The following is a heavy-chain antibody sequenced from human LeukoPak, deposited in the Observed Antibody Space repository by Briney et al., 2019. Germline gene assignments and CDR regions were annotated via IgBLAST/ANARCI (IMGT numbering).Heavy chain of an antibody. CDR3: ARSGSLPQIDY. D-gene: IGHD3-10*01. Sequence: GGPLRLSCAASGFTFSDYYMSWIRQAPGKGQEWVSYISSSSSYTNYADSVKGRFTISRDNAKNSLYLQMNSLRAEDTAVYYCARSGSLPQIDYWGQGTLVTVSS. CDR2: ISSSSSYT. CDR1: GFTFSDYY. J-gene: IGHJ4*02. V-gene: IGHV3-11*03.